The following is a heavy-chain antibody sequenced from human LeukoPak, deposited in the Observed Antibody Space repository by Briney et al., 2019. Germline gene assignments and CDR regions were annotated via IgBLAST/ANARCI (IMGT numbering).Heavy chain of an antibody. V-gene: IGHV3-23*01. CDR2: ICSGGGDT. CDR1: GFTFSIYA. Sequence: GGSLRLSCAASGFTFSIYAMTWVRQVPKKGLEWVSSICSGGGDTYYADSTRGRFTISRDNSKNTLFLQMNNLRAEDTAIYYCAKGSGGGCSSSVDSWGQGTLDTVSS. D-gene: IGHD2-15*01. J-gene: IGHJ4*02. CDR3: AKGSGGGCSSSVDS.